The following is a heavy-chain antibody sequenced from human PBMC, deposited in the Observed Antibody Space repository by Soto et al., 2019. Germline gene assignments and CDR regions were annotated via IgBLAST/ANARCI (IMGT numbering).Heavy chain of an antibody. Sequence: ASVKVSCKASGGTFSSYAISWVRQAPGQGLEWMGGIIPIFGTANYAQKFQGRVTITADESTSTAYMELSSLRSEDTAVYYCARDRAVAGPFFDYWGQGTLVTVSS. D-gene: IGHD6-19*01. CDR1: GGTFSSYA. CDR3: ARDRAVAGPFFDY. CDR2: IIPIFGTA. J-gene: IGHJ4*02. V-gene: IGHV1-69*13.